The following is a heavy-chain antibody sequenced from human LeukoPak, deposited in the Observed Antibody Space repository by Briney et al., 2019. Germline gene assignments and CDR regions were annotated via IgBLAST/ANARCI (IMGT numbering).Heavy chain of an antibody. D-gene: IGHD3-10*01. CDR3: ATMVRGVIVKGPFDY. V-gene: IGHV3-30*04. CDR1: GFTFSSYA. Sequence: PGRSLRLSCAASGFTFSSYAMHWVRQAPGKGLEWVAVISYDGSNKYYADSVKGRLTISRDNSKNTLYLQMNSLRAEDTAVYYCATMVRGVIVKGPFDYWGQGTLVTVPS. CDR2: ISYDGSNK. J-gene: IGHJ4*02.